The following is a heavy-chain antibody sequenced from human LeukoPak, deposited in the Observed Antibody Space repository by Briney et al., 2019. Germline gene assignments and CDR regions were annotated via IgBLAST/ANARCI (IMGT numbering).Heavy chain of an antibody. CDR1: GGSISSSSYY. Sequence: NASETLSLTCTVSGGSISSSSYYWGWIRQPPGKGLEWIGSIYYGGSTYYNPSLKSRVTISVDTSKNQFSLKLSSVTAADTAVYYCARDEANFYPTVGWFDPWGQGTLVTVSS. J-gene: IGHJ5*02. CDR2: IYYGGST. D-gene: IGHD2/OR15-2a*01. CDR3: ARDEANFYPTVGWFDP. V-gene: IGHV4-39*07.